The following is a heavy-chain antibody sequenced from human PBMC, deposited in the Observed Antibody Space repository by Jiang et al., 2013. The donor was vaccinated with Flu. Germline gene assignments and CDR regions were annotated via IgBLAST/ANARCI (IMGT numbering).Heavy chain of an antibody. V-gene: IGHV3-23*04. D-gene: IGHD6-19*01. CDR3: ASDSGWYLTRFDY. CDR1: GFTFSSYA. J-gene: IGHJ4*02. CDR2: ISGNGYST. Sequence: VQLVESGGGLVQPGGSLRLSCAASGFTFSSYAMSWVRQAPGRGLEWVSTISGNGYSTYYIDSLKGRFSVSRDNPKNTLYLQMNSLRADDAAVYYCASDSGWYLTRFDYWGQG.